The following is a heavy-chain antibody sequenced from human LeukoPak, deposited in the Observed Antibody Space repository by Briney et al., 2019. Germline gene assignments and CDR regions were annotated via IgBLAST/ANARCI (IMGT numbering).Heavy chain of an antibody. CDR2: IYYSGST. V-gene: IGHV4-59*12. D-gene: IGHD2-2*01. J-gene: IGHJ5*02. CDR1: GGSIGSYY. Sequence: SETLSLTCTVSGGSIGSYYWSWIRQPPGKGLEWIGYIYYSGSTNYNPSLKSRVTISVDTSKNQFSLKLSSVTAADTAVYYCARGGYCSSTSCSWFDPWGQGTLVTVSS. CDR3: ARGGYCSSTSCSWFDP.